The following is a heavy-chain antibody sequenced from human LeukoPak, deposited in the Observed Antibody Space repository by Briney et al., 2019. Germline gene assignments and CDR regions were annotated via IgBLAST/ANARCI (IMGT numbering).Heavy chain of an antibody. V-gene: IGHV3-30*18. D-gene: IGHD5-12*01. Sequence: GRSLRLSCAASGFTFSSYGMHWVRQAPGKGLEWVAVISYDGRNQYYADSVKGRFTISRDNSKNTLYLQMNSLRAEDTAVYYCAKDRGYGVFDYWGQGTLVTVSS. CDR3: AKDRGYGVFDY. J-gene: IGHJ4*02. CDR1: GFTFSSYG. CDR2: ISYDGRNQ.